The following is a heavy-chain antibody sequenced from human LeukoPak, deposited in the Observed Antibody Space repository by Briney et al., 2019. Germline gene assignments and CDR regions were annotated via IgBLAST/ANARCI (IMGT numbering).Heavy chain of an antibody. J-gene: IGHJ3*02. V-gene: IGHV1-18*01. CDR1: GYTLTELS. Sequence: ASVKVSCKVSGYTLTELSMHWVRQAPGKGLEWMGWISAYNGNTNYAQKLQGRVTMTTDTSTSTAYMELRSLRSDDTAVYYCARATIHAFDIWGQGTMVTVSS. CDR3: ARATIHAFDI. D-gene: IGHD2-2*02. CDR2: ISAYNGNT.